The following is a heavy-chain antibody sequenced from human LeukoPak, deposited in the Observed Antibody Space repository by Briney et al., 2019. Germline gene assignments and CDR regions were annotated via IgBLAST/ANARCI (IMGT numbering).Heavy chain of an antibody. CDR3: AKKGASGMNRQADN. D-gene: IGHD3-10*01. V-gene: IGHV3-30*18. Sequence: SLRPSCGAAGCSLSVYVSDWVRQAPSKGLEWVAVTSSDGKIKYYADSVEGRFTISRDNSKNTLYLQMDSLRAEDTALYYCAKKGASGMNRQADNWGQGTLVTVSS. J-gene: IGHJ4*02. CDR2: TSSDGKIK. CDR1: GCSLSVYV.